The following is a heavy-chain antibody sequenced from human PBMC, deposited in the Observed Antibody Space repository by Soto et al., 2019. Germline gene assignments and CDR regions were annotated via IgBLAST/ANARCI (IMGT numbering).Heavy chain of an antibody. D-gene: IGHD5-12*01. CDR3: ASRVEGLYSGNDRYYFDY. CDR2: IYYSGTS. Sequence: TSETLSLTCTVSGFSISTSAYYLGWIRQPPGKGLEWIGTIYYSGTSYHNPSLKSRVTISVDTSKNQFSLTLTSVTAADTAVYYCASRVEGLYSGNDRYYFDYWGQGTLVTVPS. J-gene: IGHJ4*02. CDR1: GFSISTSAYY. V-gene: IGHV4-39*01.